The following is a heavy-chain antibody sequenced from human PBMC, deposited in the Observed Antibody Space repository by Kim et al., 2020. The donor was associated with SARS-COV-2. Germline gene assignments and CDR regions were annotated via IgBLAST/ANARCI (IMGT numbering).Heavy chain of an antibody. D-gene: IGHD4-17*01. Sequence: GGSLRLSCAASGFTFSSYAMSWVRQAPGKGLEWVSAISGSGGSTYYADSVTGRFTISRDNSKNTLYLQMNSLIAEDTAVYYCAKEGYGAGIVLGGYYGMDVWGQGTTVTVSS. J-gene: IGHJ6*02. CDR1: GFTFSSYA. CDR3: AKEGYGAGIVLGGYYGMDV. CDR2: ISGSGGST. V-gene: IGHV3-23*01.